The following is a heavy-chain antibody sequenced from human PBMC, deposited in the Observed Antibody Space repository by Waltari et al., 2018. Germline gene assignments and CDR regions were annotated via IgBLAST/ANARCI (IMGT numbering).Heavy chain of an antibody. CDR1: GFTFSNYN. D-gene: IGHD7-27*01. Sequence: EVQLVQSGAEVMKPGASVKLSCTASGFTFSNYNMNWVRQAPGKGLEWVSSISTTSTYTHYADSVKGRFTISRDNAKNSLFLQMNSLTTEDTAVYYCATGGWGFYFDYWGQGTLLTVSS. CDR2: ISTTSTYT. CDR3: ATGGWGFYFDY. J-gene: IGHJ4*02. V-gene: IGHV3-21*01.